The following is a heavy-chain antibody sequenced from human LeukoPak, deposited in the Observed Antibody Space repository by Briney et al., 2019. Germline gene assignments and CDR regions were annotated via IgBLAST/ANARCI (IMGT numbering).Heavy chain of an antibody. D-gene: IGHD3-22*01. J-gene: IGHJ4*02. CDR2: IYYSGST. V-gene: IGHV4-59*08. CDR1: GGSISSYY. Sequence: SETLSLTCTVSGGSISSYYWSWLRQPPGKGLEWIGYIYYSGSTNYNPSLKSRVTISVDTSKNQFSLKLSSVTAADTAVYYCARAYESSGYRGLGYFDYWGQGTLVTVSS. CDR3: ARAYESSGYRGLGYFDY.